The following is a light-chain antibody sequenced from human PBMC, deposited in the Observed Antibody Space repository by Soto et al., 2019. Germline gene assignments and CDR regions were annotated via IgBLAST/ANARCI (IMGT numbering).Light chain of an antibody. Sequence: QSALTQPRSVSGSPGQSVTISCTGTSSDVGGYNYVSWYQQHPGKAPKLMIYDVSKRPSGVPDRFSGSKSGNAASLTISGLQAEDEADYYCCSFAGNYTIYVLGIGTKVT. J-gene: IGLJ1*01. CDR1: SSDVGGYNY. V-gene: IGLV2-11*01. CDR2: DVS. CDR3: CSFAGNYTIYV.